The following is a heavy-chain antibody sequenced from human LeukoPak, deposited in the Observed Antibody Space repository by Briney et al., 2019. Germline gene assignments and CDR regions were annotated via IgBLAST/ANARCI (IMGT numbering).Heavy chain of an antibody. CDR1: GFPFSVYE. J-gene: IGHJ4*02. V-gene: IGHV3-48*03. Sequence: GGSLRLSCVVSGFPFSVYEMNWVRQAPGKGLEWVSNIASSGTIKYYADSVKGRFSISRDNAKSSLYLQMNSLRVEDTAVYYCALLAVASDFDYWGQGALVTVSS. D-gene: IGHD6-19*01. CDR3: ALLAVASDFDY. CDR2: IASSGTIK.